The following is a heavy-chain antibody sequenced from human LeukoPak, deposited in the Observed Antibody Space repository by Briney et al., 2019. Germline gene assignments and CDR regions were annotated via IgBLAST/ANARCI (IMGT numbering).Heavy chain of an antibody. D-gene: IGHD5-18*01. Sequence: KPGGSLRLSCAASGFTFSSYSMNWVRQAPGKGLEWDSSISSSSSYIYYADSVKGRFTISRDNAKNSLYLQMNSLRAEDTAVYYCASSWIQLWLSVYWGQGTLVTVSS. CDR3: ASSWIQLWLSVY. CDR1: GFTFSSYS. V-gene: IGHV3-21*01. CDR2: ISSSSSYI. J-gene: IGHJ4*02.